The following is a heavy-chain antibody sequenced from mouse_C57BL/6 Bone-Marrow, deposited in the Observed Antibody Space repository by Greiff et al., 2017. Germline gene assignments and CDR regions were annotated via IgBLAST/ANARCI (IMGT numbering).Heavy chain of an antibody. V-gene: IGHV1-54*01. Sequence: QVQLKESGAELVRPGTSVKVSCKASGYAFTNYLIEWVKQRPGQGLEWIGVINPGSGGTNYNEKFKGKATLTADKSSSTAYMQLSSLTSEDSAVYFCARYGDYDGRYYYAMDYWGQGTSVTVSS. D-gene: IGHD2-4*01. CDR2: INPGSGGT. J-gene: IGHJ4*01. CDR3: ARYGDYDGRYYYAMDY. CDR1: GYAFTNYL.